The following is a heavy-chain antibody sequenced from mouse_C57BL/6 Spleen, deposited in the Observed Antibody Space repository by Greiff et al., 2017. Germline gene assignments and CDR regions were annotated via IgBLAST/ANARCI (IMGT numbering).Heavy chain of an antibody. D-gene: IGHD3-2*02. CDR3: ARLQATDYYAMDY. Sequence: DVQLVESGGDLVKPGGSLKLSCAASGFTFSSYGMSWVRQTPDKRLEWVATISSGGSYTYYPDSVKGRFTISRDNAKNTLYLQMSSLKSEDTAMYYCARLQATDYYAMDYWGQGTSVTVSS. CDR2: ISSGGSYT. V-gene: IGHV5-6*01. J-gene: IGHJ4*01. CDR1: GFTFSSYG.